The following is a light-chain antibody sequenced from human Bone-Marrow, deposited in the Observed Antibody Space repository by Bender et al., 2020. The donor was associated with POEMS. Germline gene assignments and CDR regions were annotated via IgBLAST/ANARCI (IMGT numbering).Light chain of an antibody. CDR3: CSSAGNSYV. J-gene: IGLJ1*01. CDR2: EGS. V-gene: IGLV2-23*01. Sequence: QSALTQPASVSGSPGQSITISCSGISDVGRYNPVSWYQQHPGKPPKVIISEGSQRPSGDSHRFSGSKSGNTASLTISGLQADDEADYYCCSSAGNSYVFGTGTKVTVL. CDR1: SDVGRYNP.